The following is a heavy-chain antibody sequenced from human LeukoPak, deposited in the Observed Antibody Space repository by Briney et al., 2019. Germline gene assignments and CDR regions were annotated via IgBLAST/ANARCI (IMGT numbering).Heavy chain of an antibody. CDR1: GGSFSGYY. Sequence: PSETLSLTCAVYGGSFSGYYWSWIRQPPGKGLEWIGEINHSGSTNYNPSLKSRVTIPVDTSKNQFSLKLSSVTAADTAVYYCARGLRYPSRMDVWGKGTTVTVSS. V-gene: IGHV4-34*01. CDR3: ARGLRYPSRMDV. CDR2: INHSGST. J-gene: IGHJ6*04. D-gene: IGHD3-9*01.